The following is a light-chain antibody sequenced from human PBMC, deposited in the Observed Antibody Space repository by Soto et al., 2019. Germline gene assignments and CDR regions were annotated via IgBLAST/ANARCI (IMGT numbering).Light chain of an antibody. V-gene: IGKV1-39*01. CDR2: CAS. CDR3: QQSYNDPWT. Sequence: DIQMTQSPSSLSASVGDRVTITCRASQSISSHFNWYQQKPGKAPKLLIYCASNLQSGVPSRFSGSGSGTDFTLTISSLEPEDFATYYCQQSYNDPWTFGQGTKVEIK. CDR1: QSISSH. J-gene: IGKJ1*01.